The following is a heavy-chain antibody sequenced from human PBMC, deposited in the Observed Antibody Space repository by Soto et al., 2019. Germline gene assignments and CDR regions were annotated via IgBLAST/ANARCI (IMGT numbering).Heavy chain of an antibody. CDR3: VSWVSAHFDY. D-gene: IGHD2-8*01. CDR2: SSFDGTQQ. Sequence: QPGGSLRLSCTASGFSLSSSGMHWVRQAPGKGLEWLAVSSFDGTQQFYGDSVKGRFTVSRDNSKDTVDLQMNSLRAEDTAVYYYVSWVSAHFDYWGQGTLVTVSS. J-gene: IGHJ4*02. V-gene: IGHV3-30*03. CDR1: GFSLSSSG.